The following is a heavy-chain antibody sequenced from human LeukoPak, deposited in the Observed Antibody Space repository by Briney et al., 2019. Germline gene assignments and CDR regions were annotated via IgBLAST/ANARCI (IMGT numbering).Heavy chain of an antibody. J-gene: IGHJ4*02. D-gene: IGHD6-13*01. Sequence: ASVKVSCKASGYTFTNYGISWVRQAPGQGLEWMGWISGYNGNTNSAQKLQGRVTMTTDTSTTTAYMELRSLRSDDTAVYYCATHSSSWYYFDYWGQGTLVTVSS. CDR2: ISGYNGNT. CDR1: GYTFTNYG. CDR3: ATHSSSWYYFDY. V-gene: IGHV1-18*01.